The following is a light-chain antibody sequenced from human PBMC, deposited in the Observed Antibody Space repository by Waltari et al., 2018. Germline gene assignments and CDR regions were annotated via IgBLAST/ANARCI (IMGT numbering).Light chain of an antibody. CDR2: VNN. CDR3: QSFDNMLSGGVV. CDR1: TSNIGAGHD. V-gene: IGLV1-40*01. Sequence: QSVLTQPPSVSGTPGQRVTISCSGSTSNIGAGHDVHWYQHLPGTAPKLLIYVNNNRPSGAPDRFSGSKSGTSASFAITGLQADDEADYFCQSFDNMLSGGVVFGGGTKLAVL. J-gene: IGLJ2*01.